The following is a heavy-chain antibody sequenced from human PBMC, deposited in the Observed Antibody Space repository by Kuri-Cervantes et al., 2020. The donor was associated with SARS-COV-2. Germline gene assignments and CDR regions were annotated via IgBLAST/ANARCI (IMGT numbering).Heavy chain of an antibody. CDR1: GFTFSSYG. Sequence: GESLKISCAASGFTFSSYGMHWVRQAPGKGLEWVAVIWYDGSNKYYADSVKGRFTISRDNSKNTLYLQMNSLRAEDTAVYYCARESKYPMMYYYYGMDVWGQGPTVTVSS. V-gene: IGHV3-33*01. CDR3: ARESKYPMMYYYYGMDV. J-gene: IGHJ6*02. D-gene: IGHD3-22*01. CDR2: IWYDGSNK.